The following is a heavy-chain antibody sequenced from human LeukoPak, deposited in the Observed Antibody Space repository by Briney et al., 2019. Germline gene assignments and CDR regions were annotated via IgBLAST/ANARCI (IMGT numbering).Heavy chain of an antibody. D-gene: IGHD6-6*01. V-gene: IGHV4-34*01. Sequence: SETLSLTCAVYGGSFSGYYWSWIRQPPGKGLEWIGEINHSGSTNYNPSLKSRVTISVDTSKNQFSLKLSSVTAADTAVYYCARTGGYSSSSAGYWGQGTLVTLSS. CDR3: ARTGGYSSSSAGY. CDR2: INHSGST. CDR1: GGSFSGYY. J-gene: IGHJ4*02.